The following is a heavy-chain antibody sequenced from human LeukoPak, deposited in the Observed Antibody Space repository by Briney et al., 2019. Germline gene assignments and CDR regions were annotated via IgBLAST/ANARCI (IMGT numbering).Heavy chain of an antibody. CDR1: GFTFSSYA. D-gene: IGHD6-13*01. Sequence: GGSLRLSCAASGFTFSSYAMSWVRQAPGKGLEWVSAISGSGGSTYYADSVKGWFTISRDNSKNPLYLQMNSLRAEDTAVYYCAKGLLSSSWYWGAFDIWGQGTMVTVSS. CDR3: AKGLLSSSWYWGAFDI. V-gene: IGHV3-23*01. J-gene: IGHJ3*02. CDR2: ISGSGGST.